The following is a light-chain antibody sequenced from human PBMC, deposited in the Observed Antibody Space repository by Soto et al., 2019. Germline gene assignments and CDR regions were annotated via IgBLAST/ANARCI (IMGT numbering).Light chain of an antibody. J-gene: IGLJ2*01. CDR3: GTWDSSLSAMI. CDR2: DNN. V-gene: IGLV1-51*01. CDR1: SSNIGDNY. Sequence: QSVLTQPPSVSAAPGQKVTISCSGSSSNIGDNYISWYQRLPGTAPKLVIYDNNQRPSGIPDRFSGSKSGTSXTLGITGLQTGDEADYYCGTWDSSLSAMIFGGGTKXTVL.